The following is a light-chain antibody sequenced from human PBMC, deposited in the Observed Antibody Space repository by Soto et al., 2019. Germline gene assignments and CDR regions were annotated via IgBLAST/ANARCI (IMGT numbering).Light chain of an antibody. CDR2: GAS. V-gene: IGKV3-15*01. Sequence: EIVMTQSPATLSVSPGERATLSSRASQSVSNNLAWYQQKPGQAPRLLNYGASTRATGIPARFSGSGSGTEFTLTISSLQSEDFAVYYCQQYNDWPYTFGQGTKLEIK. CDR1: QSVSNN. CDR3: QQYNDWPYT. J-gene: IGKJ2*01.